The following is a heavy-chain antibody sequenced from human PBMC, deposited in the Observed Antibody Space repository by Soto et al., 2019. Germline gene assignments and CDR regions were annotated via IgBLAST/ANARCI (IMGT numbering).Heavy chain of an antibody. D-gene: IGHD5-12*01. CDR3: TGGDIAGDFDY. Sequence: EVQMVESGGGLVKPGGSLRLSCAASGFSFSNAWMSWVRQAPGKGLEWVGRIKTEAAGGATDYAAPVNGRFTISRDDSKYTVYLQMNGLKTEDTAVYYCTGGDIAGDFDYWGQGTLVTVSS. V-gene: IGHV3-15*01. CDR1: GFSFSNAW. CDR2: IKTEAAGGAT. J-gene: IGHJ4*02.